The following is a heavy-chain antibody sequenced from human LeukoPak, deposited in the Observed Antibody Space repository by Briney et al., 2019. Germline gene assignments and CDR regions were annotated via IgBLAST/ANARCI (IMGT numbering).Heavy chain of an antibody. CDR2: IYSGGST. V-gene: IGHV3-66*02. Sequence: GGSLRLSCAASGFTVSSNYMNWVRQAPGKGLEWVSVIYSGGSTKYADSVKIRFNISRDNANNTLYLQMNSLRPEDTAVYYCARTEVLSFFDYWGQGTLVTVSS. D-gene: IGHD4/OR15-4a*01. J-gene: IGHJ4*02. CDR3: ARTEVLSFFDY. CDR1: GFTVSSNY.